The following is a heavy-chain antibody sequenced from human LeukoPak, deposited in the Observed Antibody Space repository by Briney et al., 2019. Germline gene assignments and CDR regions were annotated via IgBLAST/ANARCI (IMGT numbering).Heavy chain of an antibody. V-gene: IGHV3-7*01. CDR3: ARDKASGCSYGSSFLF. D-gene: IGHD3-3*01. Sequence: KTGGSLRLSCAASGFTSNYYWMTWVRQGRGKGLEWVATIKEDGSERYYVESVKGRFTISRDNAKNSLYLQMNSLRVEDTALYYCARDKASGCSYGSSFLFWGQGTMVTVSS. CDR2: IKEDGSER. CDR1: GFTSNYYW. J-gene: IGHJ3*01.